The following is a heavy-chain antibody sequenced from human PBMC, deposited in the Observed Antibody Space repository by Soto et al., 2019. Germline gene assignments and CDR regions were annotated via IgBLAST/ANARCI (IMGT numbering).Heavy chain of an antibody. CDR1: GYTLIDYG. D-gene: IGHD3-10*01. Sequence: ASVKVSCKASGYTLIDYGITWVRQAPGQGLEWMGWISPYNVNTIYAQKFQGRVTMTTDTSTNTAYMELRSLRSDDTAVYYCARTSANGMDVWGQGTTVTVSS. V-gene: IGHV1-18*04. CDR3: ARTSANGMDV. J-gene: IGHJ6*02. CDR2: ISPYNVNT.